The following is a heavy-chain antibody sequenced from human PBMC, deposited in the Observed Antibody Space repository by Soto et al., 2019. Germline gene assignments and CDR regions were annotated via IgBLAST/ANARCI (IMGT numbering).Heavy chain of an antibody. Sequence: ASVKVSCKASGYTFTSYGISWVRQAPGQGLEWMGWISVYNGNTKYAQKFRDRVTMTTDTSTTTAYMELRSLRSDDTAVYYCEKVISKASGRYYFDYWGQGTLVNVS. CDR3: EKVISKASGRYYFDY. V-gene: IGHV1-18*01. J-gene: IGHJ4*02. D-gene: IGHD2-21*01. CDR2: ISVYNGNT. CDR1: GYTFTSYG.